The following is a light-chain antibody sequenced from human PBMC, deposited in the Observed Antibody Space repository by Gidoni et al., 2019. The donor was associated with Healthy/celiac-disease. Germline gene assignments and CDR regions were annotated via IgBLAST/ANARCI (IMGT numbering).Light chain of an antibody. Sequence: EIVLTQSPATLSLSPGDRATLSCRASQSVSNYLAWYPQKPGQAPRLLIFDASNRATGIPARFSGSGSGTDFTLTISSLEPEDFAVYYCQQRSNSFTFGPGTKVDIK. CDR1: QSVSNY. CDR2: DAS. CDR3: QQRSNSFT. J-gene: IGKJ3*01. V-gene: IGKV3-11*01.